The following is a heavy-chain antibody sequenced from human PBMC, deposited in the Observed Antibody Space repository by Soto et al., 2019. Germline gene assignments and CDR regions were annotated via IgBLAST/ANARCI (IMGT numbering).Heavy chain of an antibody. J-gene: IGHJ6*02. Sequence: QVQLVQSGAEVKKPGSSVKVSCKASGGTFSSYAISWVRQAPGQGLEWMGGIIPIFGTANYAQKFQGRVTITADESTSTAYVELSSPRSEDTAVYYCARGGYSWGLYDYYGMDVWGQGTTVTVSS. D-gene: IGHD5-18*01. CDR2: IIPIFGTA. CDR3: ARGGYSWGLYDYYGMDV. CDR1: GGTFSSYA. V-gene: IGHV1-69*01.